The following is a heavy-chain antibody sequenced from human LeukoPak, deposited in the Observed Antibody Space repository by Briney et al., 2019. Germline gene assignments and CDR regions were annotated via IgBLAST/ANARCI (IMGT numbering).Heavy chain of an antibody. CDR3: ASEGIGYYYMDV. D-gene: IGHD2-15*01. V-gene: IGHV4-38-2*02. Sequence: PSETLSLTCTVSGYSISSGYYWGWIRPPPGKGLGWIGSIYHSGSTYYNPSLKSRATISVDTSKNQFSLKLSSVTAADTAVYYCASEGIGYYYMDVWGKGTTVTVSS. CDR2: IYHSGST. J-gene: IGHJ6*03. CDR1: GYSISSGYY.